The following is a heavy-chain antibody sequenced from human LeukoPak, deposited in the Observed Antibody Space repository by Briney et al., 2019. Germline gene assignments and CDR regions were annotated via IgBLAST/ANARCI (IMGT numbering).Heavy chain of an antibody. CDR1: GYTLTELS. Sequence: ASVKVSCKVSGYTLTELSMHWVRQAPGQGLEWMGGYNPEDGETTYAQKFQGRLTMTEDTSADTLYMELSCLRSEDTAVYYCATDTFEYWGHGTQVTVSS. CDR2: YNPEDGET. V-gene: IGHV1-24*01. CDR3: ATDTFEY. J-gene: IGHJ4*01.